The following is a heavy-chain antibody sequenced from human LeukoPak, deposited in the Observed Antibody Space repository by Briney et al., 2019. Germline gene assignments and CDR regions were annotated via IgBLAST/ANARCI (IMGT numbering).Heavy chain of an antibody. D-gene: IGHD2-2*01. J-gene: IGHJ6*03. CDR2: IYYSGST. CDR1: GGSISSSSYY. Sequence: KASETLSLTCTVSGGSISSSSYYWGWIRQPSGKGLEWIGSIYYSGSTYYNPSLKSRVTISVDTSKNQFSLKLSSVTAADTAVYYCARDQICSSTSCYQGASYYYYMDVWGKGTTVTVSS. CDR3: ARDQICSSTSCYQGASYYYYMDV. V-gene: IGHV4-39*07.